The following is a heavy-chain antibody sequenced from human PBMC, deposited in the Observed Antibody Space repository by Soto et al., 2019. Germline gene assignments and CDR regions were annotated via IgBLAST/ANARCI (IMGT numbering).Heavy chain of an antibody. D-gene: IGHD6-13*01. J-gene: IGHJ3*02. Sequence: QVQLVQSGTEGKKPGASVKFSCKASGYTFTNYGITWVRQAPGQGLEWLAWINTYNGHTNYAQKLQGRVTLTTDTSTSTAYMELRSLRSDDTAVYYCARHLLYSSRSTVRVDIWGQGTMVTVSS. CDR3: ARHLLYSSRSTVRVDI. CDR1: GYTFTNYG. V-gene: IGHV1-18*01. CDR2: INTYNGHT.